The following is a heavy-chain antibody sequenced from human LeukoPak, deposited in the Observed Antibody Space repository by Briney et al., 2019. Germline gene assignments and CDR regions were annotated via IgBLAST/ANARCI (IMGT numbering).Heavy chain of an antibody. CDR3: ARDGGGSLYGMDV. D-gene: IGHD2-15*01. J-gene: IGHJ6*02. CDR2: ICSSGST. Sequence: SETLSLTCTVSGDSIRSGVYCWSWIRQRPGAGLQWIGYICSSGSTSYNPSLRSRVTMSIDTSNNQFSLKLNSVTAADTAVYYCARDGGGSLYGMDVWGQGTTVTVSS. CDR1: GDSIRSGVYC. V-gene: IGHV4-31*03.